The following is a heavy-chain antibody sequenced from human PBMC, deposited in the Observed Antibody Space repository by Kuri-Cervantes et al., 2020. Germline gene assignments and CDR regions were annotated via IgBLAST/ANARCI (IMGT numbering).Heavy chain of an antibody. Sequence: ETLSLTCAASGFTFSGSAMHWVRQASGKGLEWVGRIRSKANSYATAYAASVKGRFTISRDDSKNTAYLQMNSLKTEDTAVYYCTRILRYFDWLLDNDAFDIWGQGTMVTVSS. CDR1: GFTFSGSA. CDR3: TRILRYFDWLLDNDAFDI. V-gene: IGHV3-73*01. D-gene: IGHD3-9*01. CDR2: IRSKANSYAT. J-gene: IGHJ3*02.